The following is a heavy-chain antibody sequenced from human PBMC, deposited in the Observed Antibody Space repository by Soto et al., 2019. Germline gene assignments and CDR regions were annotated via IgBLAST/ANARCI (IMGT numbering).Heavy chain of an antibody. D-gene: IGHD2-2*01. V-gene: IGHV4-31*03. CDR2: IYHSGTT. Sequence: QVQLQESGPGLVKPSQTLSLTCTVSDGSISSGGYYWSWIRQHPGKGLEWIGYIYHSGTTYYNPSRKSRVAISVDTYKSQFYLKLTSVAAADTAVSCCARVRGNQLLGWFDPWGQGTLVTVSS. CDR1: DGSISSGGYY. J-gene: IGHJ5*02. CDR3: ARVRGNQLLGWFDP.